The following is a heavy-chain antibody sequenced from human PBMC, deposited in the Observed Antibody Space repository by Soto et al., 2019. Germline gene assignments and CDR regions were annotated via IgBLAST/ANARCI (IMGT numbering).Heavy chain of an antibody. V-gene: IGHV4-61*01. Sequence: SETLSLTCTVSGGPVSIGTYYLSWIRQPPGKGLEWIGHIYFTGSTNYNPSLKSRVTMSLDTSRNQFSLKLSSVTAADTAVYYCTRGPTTDQWFDPWGLGPLVTVYS. CDR1: GGPVSIGTYY. D-gene: IGHD1-1*01. CDR3: TRGPTTDQWFDP. CDR2: IYFTGST. J-gene: IGHJ5*02.